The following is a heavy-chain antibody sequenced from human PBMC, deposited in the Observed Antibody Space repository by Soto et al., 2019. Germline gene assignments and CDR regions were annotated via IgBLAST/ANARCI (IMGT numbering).Heavy chain of an antibody. CDR3: AKPLGLLRRAMAQGSDY. J-gene: IGHJ4*02. D-gene: IGHD5-18*01. CDR1: GFTVSSYG. V-gene: IGHV3-30*18. Sequence: AGSLRLSCAASGFTVSSYGMNGFRQAPGKGLEWVAVVSYDEITKYYADSVKGRFTISRDNSKNTVYLQMNSLRPEDTAVYYCAKPLGLLRRAMAQGSDYWGQGTLVTVSS. CDR2: VSYDEITK.